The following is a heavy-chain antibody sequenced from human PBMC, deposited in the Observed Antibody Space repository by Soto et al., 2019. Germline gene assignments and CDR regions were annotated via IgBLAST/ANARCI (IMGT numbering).Heavy chain of an antibody. J-gene: IGHJ6*02. V-gene: IGHV1-69*13. CDR3: ARDVKMITFGGVTSNDYYYGMDV. CDR2: IIPIFGTA. D-gene: IGHD3-16*01. CDR1: GGTFSSYA. Sequence: ASVKVSCKASGGTFSSYAISWVRQAPGQGLEWMGGIIPIFGTANYAQKFQGRVTITADESTSTAYMELSSLRSEDTAVYYCARDVKMITFGGVTSNDYYYGMDVWGQGTTVTVSS.